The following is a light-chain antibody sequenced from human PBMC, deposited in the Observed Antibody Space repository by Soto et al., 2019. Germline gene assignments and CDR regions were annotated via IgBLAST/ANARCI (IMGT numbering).Light chain of an antibody. V-gene: IGKV3-20*01. CDR3: QQYNKSPLT. Sequence: IVWTHYPCTLSLSPGERFTLSCRASQTVNKNYLAWYQQKPGEAPRLVIYYAYSRTTGITDRFSASGSGTDFTLTISRLEPEDFAVYYCQQYNKSPLTVGQGTKVDIK. CDR1: QTVNKNY. J-gene: IGKJ1*01. CDR2: YAY.